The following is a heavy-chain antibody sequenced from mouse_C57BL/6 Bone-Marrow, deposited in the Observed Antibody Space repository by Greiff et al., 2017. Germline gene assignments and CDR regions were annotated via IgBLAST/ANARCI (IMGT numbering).Heavy chain of an antibody. CDR3: ARSGPHTEYYFDD. J-gene: IGHJ2*01. CDR1: GYTFTDYY. V-gene: IGHV1-76*01. CDR2: IYPGSGNT. Sequence: VQLQESGAELVRPGASVKLSCKASGYTFTDYYINWVKQRPGQGLEWIARIYPGSGNTYYNEKFKGKATLTAEKSSSTAYMQLSSLTSEDSAVXICARSGPHTEYYFDDWGKGTTLTVSS. D-gene: IGHD3-2*02.